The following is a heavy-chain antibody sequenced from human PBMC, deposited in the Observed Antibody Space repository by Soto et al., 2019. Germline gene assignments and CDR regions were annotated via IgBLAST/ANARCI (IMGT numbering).Heavy chain of an antibody. D-gene: IGHD6-13*01. V-gene: IGHV3-30-3*01. J-gene: IGHJ6*02. CDR3: ERENSSSWHGGMDV. Sequence: PGGSLRLSCAASGFTSSSYAMHWVRQAPGKGLEWVAVISYDGSNKYYADSVKGRFTISRDNSKNTLYLQMNSLRAEDTAVYYCERENSSSWHGGMDVWGQGTTVTVSS. CDR2: ISYDGSNK. CDR1: GFTSSSYA.